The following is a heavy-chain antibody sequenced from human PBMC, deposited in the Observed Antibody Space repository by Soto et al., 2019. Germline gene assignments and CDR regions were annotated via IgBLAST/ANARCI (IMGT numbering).Heavy chain of an antibody. CDR3: ARFATPTSTWYWFDP. Sequence: PGESLRLSWAVSGFTFSVNCIAWVRQAPGKGLEWVSSNTDRNDNRYATSAKGPFTVSRDNDNNTVKLQMNSLRDEDTAVDYCARFATPTSTWYWFDPWGQGTLVTVSS. V-gene: IGHV3-21*01. CDR2: NTDRNDN. D-gene: IGHD6-13*01. CDR1: GFTFSVNC. J-gene: IGHJ5*02.